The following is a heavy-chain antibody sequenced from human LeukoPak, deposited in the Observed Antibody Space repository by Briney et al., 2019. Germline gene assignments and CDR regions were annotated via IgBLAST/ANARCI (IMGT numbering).Heavy chain of an antibody. CDR1: GFDFDDYA. CDR2: ISWNSNTK. CDR3: AKDIVGSAMTGIDY. D-gene: IGHD1-1*01. J-gene: IGHJ4*02. V-gene: IGHV3-9*01. Sequence: PGGSLRLSCAASGFDFDDYAMQWVRQAPGKGLEWVSGISWNSNTKGYADSVKGRFTISRGNAKHSLYLQMDSLRPEDTALYYCAKDIVGSAMTGIDYWGQGTLVTVSS.